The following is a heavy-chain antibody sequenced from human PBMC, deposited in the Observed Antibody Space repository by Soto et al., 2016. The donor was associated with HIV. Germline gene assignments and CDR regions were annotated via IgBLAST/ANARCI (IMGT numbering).Heavy chain of an antibody. CDR1: GFIFSDCA. V-gene: IGHV3-73*01. CDR2: VRTKAANTAT. CDR3: TRDSGTYNWLDP. J-gene: IGHJ5*02. D-gene: IGHD1-26*01. Sequence: EVQLVESGGGLVQPGGSLKLSCAVSGFIFSDCAIHWVRQASGKGLEWVGVVRTKAANTATEYAASVKGGFTISRDDSENTAYLQMNNLKTEDTAMYYCTRDSGTYNWLDPWGQGTLVTVSS.